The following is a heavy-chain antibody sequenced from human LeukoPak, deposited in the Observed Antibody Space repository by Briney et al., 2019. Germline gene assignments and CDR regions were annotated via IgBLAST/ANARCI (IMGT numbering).Heavy chain of an antibody. CDR2: ISWNSGSI. Sequence: GGSLRLSCAASGFTFDDYAMHWARQAPGKGLEWVSGISWNSGSIGYADSVKGRFTISRDNAKNSLYLQMNSLRAEDTALYYCAKAGDYDILTGYFPAYYFDYWGQGTLVTVSS. CDR3: AKAGDYDILTGYFPAYYFDY. D-gene: IGHD3-9*01. J-gene: IGHJ4*02. CDR1: GFTFDDYA. V-gene: IGHV3-9*01.